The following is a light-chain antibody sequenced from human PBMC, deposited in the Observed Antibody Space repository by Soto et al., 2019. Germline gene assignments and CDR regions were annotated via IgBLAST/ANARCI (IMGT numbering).Light chain of an antibody. J-gene: IGKJ4*01. V-gene: IGKV1-33*01. Sequence: DIQMTQSPSSLSASVGDRVTITCQASQGISNYLNWYQQKPGKAPKLLIYDASNLETGVPSRFSGSGSGTDFTFTISSLQPEDIATYYCQQYDNLPLTFGGGTRWIS. CDR1: QGISNY. CDR2: DAS. CDR3: QQYDNLPLT.